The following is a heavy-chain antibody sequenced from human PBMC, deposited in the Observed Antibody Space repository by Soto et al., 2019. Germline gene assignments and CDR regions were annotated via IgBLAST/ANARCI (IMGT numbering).Heavy chain of an antibody. J-gene: IGHJ5*01. Sequence: GASVKVSCKASGYTFTAYFIHWVRQAPGQGLESMGWIDSNGGGAEYAHNLQGRVTLTRDTSISTAYMELSRLRSDDTAVYYCARENYNGGFDSWGQGTPVTVSS. V-gene: IGHV1-2*02. CDR1: GYTFTAYF. CDR3: ARENYNGGFDS. D-gene: IGHD1-7*01. CDR2: IDSNGGGA.